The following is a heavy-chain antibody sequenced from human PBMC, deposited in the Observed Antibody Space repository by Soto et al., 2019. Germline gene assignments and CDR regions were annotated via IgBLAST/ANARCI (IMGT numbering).Heavy chain of an antibody. CDR3: ARYPNPTVAGLPFDL. V-gene: IGHV3-7*03. CDR2: TRQDGGQE. CDR1: GFTFSSYW. Sequence: GGSLRLSCAASGFTFSSYWMSWVRQAPGKGLEWVAHTRQDGGQEYYVDSVKGRFTISRDNAKNSLYLQMNSLRVEDTAVYYCARYPNPTVAGLPFDLWGQGTLVTVSS. D-gene: IGHD6-19*01. J-gene: IGHJ4*02.